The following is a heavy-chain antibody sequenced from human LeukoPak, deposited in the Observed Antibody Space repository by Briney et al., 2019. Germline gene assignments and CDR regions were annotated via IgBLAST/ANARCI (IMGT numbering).Heavy chain of an antibody. CDR1: GFTFSAYA. CDR3: AMSWTINWADY. CDR2: ISYDGNNE. Sequence: GGSLRLSCVASGFTFSAYAMHWVRQAPGKGLEWVAIISYDGNNEYYADSVKGRFSISRDNSKNTLYLQMNSLRPEDTAVYYCAMSWTINWADYWGQGTLVIVSS. D-gene: IGHD1-1*01. J-gene: IGHJ4*02. V-gene: IGHV3-30-3*01.